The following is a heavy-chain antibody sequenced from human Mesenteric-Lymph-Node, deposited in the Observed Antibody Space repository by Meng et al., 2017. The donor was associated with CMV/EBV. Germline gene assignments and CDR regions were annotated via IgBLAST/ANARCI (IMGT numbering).Heavy chain of an antibody. CDR2: INHSGST. CDR1: GGSFSGYY. Sequence: QVQLQQWGAGLFTPSETLSLSCAVYGGSFSGYYWSWIRQPPGKGLEWIGEINHSGSTNYNPSLKSRVTISVDTSKNQFSLKLSSVTAADTAVYYCARHQRWLKSEGGFNYWGQGTLVTVSS. J-gene: IGHJ4*02. CDR3: ARHQRWLKSEGGFNY. V-gene: IGHV4-34*01. D-gene: IGHD4-23*01.